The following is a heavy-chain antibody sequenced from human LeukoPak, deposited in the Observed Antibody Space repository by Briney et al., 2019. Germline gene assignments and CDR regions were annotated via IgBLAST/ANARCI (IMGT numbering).Heavy chain of an antibody. CDR1: GGSFSGYY. V-gene: IGHV4-34*01. D-gene: IGHD1-26*01. Sequence: PSETLSLTCAVYGGSFSGYYWSWIRQPPGKGLEWIGEINHSGSTNYNPSLKSRVTISVDTSKNQFSLKLSSVTAADTAVYYCARDEGAIQFDYWGQGTLVTVSS. J-gene: IGHJ4*02. CDR3: ARDEGAIQFDY. CDR2: INHSGST.